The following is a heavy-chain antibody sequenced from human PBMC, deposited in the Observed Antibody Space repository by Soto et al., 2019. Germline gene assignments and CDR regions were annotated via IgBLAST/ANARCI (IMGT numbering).Heavy chain of an antibody. CDR1: GASINSYY. CDR2: IFYSGNT. Sequence: PSETLSLTCTVSGASINSYYWSWIRQPPGKGLEWIGYIFYSGNTDYNPSLKSRVTLSLDTSNNRISLRLSSATAADTAVYYCASHRPGRHPTESWFDRWGQGTLVTVSS. CDR3: ASHRPGRHPTESWFDR. J-gene: IGHJ5*02. D-gene: IGHD6-6*01. V-gene: IGHV4-59*01.